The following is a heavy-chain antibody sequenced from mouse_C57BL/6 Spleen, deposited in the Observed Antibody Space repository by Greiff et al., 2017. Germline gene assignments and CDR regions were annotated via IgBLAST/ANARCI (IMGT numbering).Heavy chain of an antibody. J-gene: IGHJ2*01. CDR1: GYTFTSYW. CDR2: IDPSDSYT. CDR3: ARGENDGYCD. D-gene: IGHD2-3*01. V-gene: IGHV1-69*01. Sequence: QVQLQQPGAELVMPGASVKLSCKASGYTFTSYWMHWVKQRPGQGLEWIGEIDPSDSYTNYNQKFKGKSTLTVDKSSSTAYMQLSSLTSEDSAVYYCARGENDGYCDWGQGTTLTVSS.